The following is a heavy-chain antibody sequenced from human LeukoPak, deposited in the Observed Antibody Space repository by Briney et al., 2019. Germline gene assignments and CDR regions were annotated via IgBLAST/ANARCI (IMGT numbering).Heavy chain of an antibody. J-gene: IGHJ3*02. V-gene: IGHV1-69*13. CDR2: XIPIFGTA. D-gene: IGHD6-13*01. CDR1: GGTFSSYA. CDR3: ARDRPYSSSWSGPFDI. Sequence: GASVKVSCKASGGTFSSYAISWVRQAPGQGLEWMGXXIPIFGTANYAQKFQXRVTITADESTSTAYMELSSLRSEDTAVYYCARDRPYSSSWSGPFDIWGQGTMVTVSS.